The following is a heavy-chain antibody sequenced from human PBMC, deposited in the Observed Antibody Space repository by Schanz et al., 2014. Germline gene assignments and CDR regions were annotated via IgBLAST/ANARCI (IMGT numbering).Heavy chain of an antibody. CDR3: VRDAGWAFGDYHDMDV. D-gene: IGHD3-10*01. CDR2: ISVYHGHT. Sequence: QVQLVQSGAEVMKPGSSVKVSCKASGYTFNNHGISWVRQAPGQGLEWMGWISVYHGHTNYAEKVHGRVTMTTDTSTSTAYMELRSLISDDTAVYYCVRDAGWAFGDYHDMDVWGQGTSVTDSS. V-gene: IGHV1-18*01. J-gene: IGHJ6*02. CDR1: GYTFNNHG.